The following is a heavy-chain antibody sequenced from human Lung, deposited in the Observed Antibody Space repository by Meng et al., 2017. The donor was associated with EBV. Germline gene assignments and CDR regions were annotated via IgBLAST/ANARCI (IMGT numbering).Heavy chain of an antibody. J-gene: IGHJ4*02. Sequence: QGQAKHGGAGLLQPSGPPVLTCVVYAGSFSGYYWTWIRQPPGKGLEWIGEINHSGSTKYSPSLKSRVTISVDTSKNQFSLKLSSVTAADTAVYYCASSPDHDYVWGSFRSFDYWGQGTLVTVSS. CDR2: INHSGST. D-gene: IGHD3-16*02. V-gene: IGHV4-34*01. CDR3: ASSPDHDYVWGSFRSFDY. CDR1: AGSFSGYY.